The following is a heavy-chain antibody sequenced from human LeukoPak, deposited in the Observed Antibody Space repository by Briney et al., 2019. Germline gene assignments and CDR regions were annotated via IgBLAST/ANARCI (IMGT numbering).Heavy chain of an antibody. D-gene: IGHD2-15*01. CDR1: GFTFSNYA. V-gene: IGHV3-23*01. CDR3: AKAMVVAYCFDH. J-gene: IGHJ4*02. CDR2: IVPSGGNT. Sequence: GGSLRLSCAASGFTFSNYAMSWVRQAPGKGLEWVSAIVPSGGNTFYAGSVKGQFTISRDNSKNTLYLQMSSLRAEDTAIYYCAKAMVVAYCFDHWGQGTLVSVSS.